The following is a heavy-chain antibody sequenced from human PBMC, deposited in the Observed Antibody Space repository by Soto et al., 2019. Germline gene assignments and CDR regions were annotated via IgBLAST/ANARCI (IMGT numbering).Heavy chain of an antibody. CDR3: ARDGNMFRGVLWS. J-gene: IGHJ5*02. CDR2: ISSSSNTI. V-gene: IGHV3-48*01. CDR1: GFTFSSYS. Sequence: EVQLVESGGGLVQPGGSLRLSSAASGFTFSSYSMNWVRQAPGKGLEWVSYISSSSNTIYYADSVRGRFTISRDNAKNSLYLQMNSLRAEDTAVYYCARDGNMFRGVLWSWGQGTLVTVSS. D-gene: IGHD3-10*01.